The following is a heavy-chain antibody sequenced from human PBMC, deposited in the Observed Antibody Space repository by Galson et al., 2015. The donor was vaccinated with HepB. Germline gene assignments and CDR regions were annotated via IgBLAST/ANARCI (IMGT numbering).Heavy chain of an antibody. CDR1: GSSINNYG. CDR2: ISGDNGNT. J-gene: IGHJ6*02. D-gene: IGHD2-2*02. V-gene: IGHV1-18*04. Sequence: SVKVSCKASGSSINNYGIIWVRQAPGQGLEWMGWISGDNGNTDYAQKAQGRVIMTTDTSTNTVYMQLTSLRSDDTAVYYCARQSPTEDTEVVPTTIVRSDYYGMDVWGQGTTVAVSS. CDR3: ARQSPTEDTEVVPTTIVRSDYYGMDV.